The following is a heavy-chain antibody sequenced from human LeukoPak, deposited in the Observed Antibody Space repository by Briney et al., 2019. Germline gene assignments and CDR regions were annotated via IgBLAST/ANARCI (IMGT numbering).Heavy chain of an antibody. CDR3: ARDLKSYYSSSWLGY. CDR2: IYTSGST. V-gene: IGHV4-4*07. J-gene: IGHJ4*02. CDR1: GGSISSYY. Sequence: SETLTLTCTVPGGSISSYYWSWIRQPAGKGLEWIGRIYTSGSTNYNPSLKSRVTMSVDTSKNQFSLKLSSVTAADTAVYYCARDLKSYYSSSWLGYWGQGTLVTVSS. D-gene: IGHD6-13*01.